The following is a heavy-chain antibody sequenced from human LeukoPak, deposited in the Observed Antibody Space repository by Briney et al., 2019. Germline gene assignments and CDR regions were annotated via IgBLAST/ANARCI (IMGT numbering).Heavy chain of an antibody. J-gene: IGHJ4*02. CDR1: GFTVSRHY. D-gene: IGHD2/OR15-2a*01. V-gene: IGHV3-53*01. CDR2: IYSGGST. CDR3: AKGPLLWD. Sequence: GGSLRLSCAASGFTVSRHYMSWVRQAPGKGLEWVSVIYSGGSTYYEDSVKGRFTISRDSSKNTLFLQMNSLRVEDTAVYYCAKGPLLWDWGQGTLVTVSS.